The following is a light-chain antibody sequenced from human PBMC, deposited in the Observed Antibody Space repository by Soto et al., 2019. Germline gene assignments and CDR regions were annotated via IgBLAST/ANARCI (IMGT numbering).Light chain of an antibody. Sequence: DIQMTQSPSSLSASVGDRVTITCRASQSISSYLNWYQQKPGKAPKLLIYAASSLQSGVPSMFSGSGAGTDFALTISSLQPEDFATYYCQQSYSTPTFGHGTKLEIK. J-gene: IGKJ2*01. CDR2: AAS. V-gene: IGKV1-39*01. CDR3: QQSYSTPT. CDR1: QSISSY.